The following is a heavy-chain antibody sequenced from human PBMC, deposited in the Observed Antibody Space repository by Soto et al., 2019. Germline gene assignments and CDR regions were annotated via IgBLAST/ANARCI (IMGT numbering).Heavy chain of an antibody. Sequence: EVQLVESGGGLVQPGGSLRLSCAASGFTVSRNYMTWVRQAPGKGLEWVSVIYSGGSTYYADSVKGRFTISRDNSKNTLYLQMNSLRAEDMAVYYCARSGGNYWFDPWGQGTLVTVSS. CDR1: GFTVSRNY. CDR3: ARSGGNYWFDP. D-gene: IGHD2-21*02. J-gene: IGHJ5*02. V-gene: IGHV3-66*01. CDR2: IYSGGST.